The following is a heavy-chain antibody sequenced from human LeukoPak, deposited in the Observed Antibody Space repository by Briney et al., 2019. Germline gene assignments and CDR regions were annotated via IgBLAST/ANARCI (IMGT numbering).Heavy chain of an antibody. Sequence: GGSLRLSCAASGFTFNNYAMSWVRQAPGKGLEWVANIKEDGSQKYYVDSVRGRFTMSRDNAKNSLYLQMNSLRTEDTAVYYCARGEYYYDGGYWGQGTLVTVSS. V-gene: IGHV3-7*03. CDR1: GFTFNNYA. J-gene: IGHJ4*02. D-gene: IGHD3-22*01. CDR3: ARGEYYYDGGY. CDR2: IKEDGSQK.